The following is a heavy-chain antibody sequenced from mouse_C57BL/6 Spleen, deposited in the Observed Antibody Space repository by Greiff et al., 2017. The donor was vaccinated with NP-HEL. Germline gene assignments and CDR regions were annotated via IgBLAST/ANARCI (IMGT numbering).Heavy chain of an antibody. CDR3: ARPYKGDYFDY. Sequence: VQLQQSGPELVKPGASVKMSCKASGYTFTDYNMHWVTQSHGKSLEWIGYINPNNGGTSYNQKFKGKATLTVNKSSSTAYMELRSLTSEDSAVYYCARPYKGDYFDYWGQGTTLTVSS. D-gene: IGHD1-3*01. J-gene: IGHJ2*01. V-gene: IGHV1-22*01. CDR1: GYTFTDYN. CDR2: INPNNGGT.